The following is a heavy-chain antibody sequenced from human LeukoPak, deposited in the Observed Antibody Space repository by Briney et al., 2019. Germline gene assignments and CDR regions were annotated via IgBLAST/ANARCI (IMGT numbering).Heavy chain of an antibody. V-gene: IGHV4-31*03. CDR2: IYYSGST. D-gene: IGHD5-18*01. Sequence: SQTLSLTCTVSGGSISSGGYYWSWIRQHPGKGLEWIGYIYYSGSTYYNPSLKSRVTISVDTSKNQFSLKLSSVTAADTAVYYCARTGSYGPPRDYWGQGTLVTVSS. CDR1: GGSISSGGYY. J-gene: IGHJ4*02. CDR3: ARTGSYGPPRDY.